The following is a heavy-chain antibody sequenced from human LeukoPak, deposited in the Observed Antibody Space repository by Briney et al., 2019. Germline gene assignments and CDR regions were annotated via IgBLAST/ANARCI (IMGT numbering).Heavy chain of an antibody. D-gene: IGHD1-14*01. CDR3: ARGLTGTTYFDY. CDR1: GYSISSGYY. Sequence: SETLSLTCTVSGYSISSGYYWGWIRQPPGKGLEWLASIYHSGTIYYNLSLKSRVTISVDTSKNQFSLKLSSVTAADTAVYYCARGLTGTTYFDYWGQGTPVTVSS. V-gene: IGHV4-38-2*02. J-gene: IGHJ4*02. CDR2: IYHSGTI.